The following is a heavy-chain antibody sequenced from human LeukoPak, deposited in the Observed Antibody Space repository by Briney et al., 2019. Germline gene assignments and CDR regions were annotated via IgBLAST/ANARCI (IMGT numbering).Heavy chain of an antibody. D-gene: IGHD2-2*01. CDR3: ARVVPVVHRYFYYMNV. V-gene: IGHV4-59*01. CDR1: GGSIRSYH. CDR2: IYDSGST. Sequence: SETLSLTCIVSGGSIRSYHWSWIRQPPGKRLEWIGYIYDSGSTNYNPSLKSRVTISIDTSKNQFSLKLSSVTAADTAVYYCARVVPVVHRYFYYMNVWGKGTTVTISS. J-gene: IGHJ6*03.